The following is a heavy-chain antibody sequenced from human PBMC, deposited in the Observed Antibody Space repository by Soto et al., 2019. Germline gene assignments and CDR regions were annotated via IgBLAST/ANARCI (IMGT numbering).Heavy chain of an antibody. CDR3: ATMGTPVTGLYYFDY. Sequence: TSETLSLTCSFSGGSISSYYWSLIRQPPGKGLEWIGSIFYSGSTYYNPSLKSRVTISVDTSKNQFSLDLSSVTAADTAVYYCATMGTPVTGLYYFDYWGQGTLVTSPQ. V-gene: IGHV4-59*05. CDR1: GGSISSYY. J-gene: IGHJ4*02. CDR2: IFYSGST. D-gene: IGHD4-17*01.